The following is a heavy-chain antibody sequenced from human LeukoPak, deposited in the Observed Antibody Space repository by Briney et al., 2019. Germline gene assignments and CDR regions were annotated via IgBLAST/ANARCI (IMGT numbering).Heavy chain of an antibody. V-gene: IGHV3-21*01. CDR3: ARDRRGGPAFDI. CDR2: ISSSSSYI. D-gene: IGHD3-10*01. CDR1: GFTFSSYS. Sequence: GGSLRLSCAASGFTFSSYSMNWVRQAPGKGLEWVSSISSSSSYIYYADSVMGRFTISRDNAKNSLYLQMNSLRAEDTAVYYCARDRRGGPAFDIWGQGTMVTVSS. J-gene: IGHJ3*02.